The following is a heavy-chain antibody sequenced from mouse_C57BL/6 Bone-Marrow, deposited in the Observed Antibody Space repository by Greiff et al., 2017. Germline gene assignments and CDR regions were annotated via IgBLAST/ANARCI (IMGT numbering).Heavy chain of an antibody. Sequence: QVQLQPPGAELVKPGASVKLSCKASGYTFTSYWMHWVQQRPGQGLEWIGMINPNGGSPNYTDKFKSQATLTVDKSSSTAYMQLRSLTSEDSAVYYGARRKWSDGYYGAMDDWGQGTSVTVSS. V-gene: IGHV1-64*01. CDR2: INPNGGSP. J-gene: IGHJ4*01. D-gene: IGHD2-3*01. CDR1: GYTFTSYW. CDR3: ARRKWSDGYYGAMDD.